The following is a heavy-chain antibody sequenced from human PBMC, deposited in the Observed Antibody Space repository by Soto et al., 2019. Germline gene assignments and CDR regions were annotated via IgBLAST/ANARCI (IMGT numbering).Heavy chain of an antibody. Sequence: GAPGKVSCKGSGYTLSSYGISWGRQAPGQRVEGVGWISAYNGNTNYAQKLQGRVTMTTDTSTSTAYMELRSLRSDDTAVYYCARVDDCSSTSCSSEKENWFDPWGQGTLVTVSS. CDR2: ISAYNGNT. D-gene: IGHD2-2*01. V-gene: IGHV1-18*01. CDR3: ARVDDCSSTSCSSEKENWFDP. J-gene: IGHJ5*02. CDR1: GYTLSSYG.